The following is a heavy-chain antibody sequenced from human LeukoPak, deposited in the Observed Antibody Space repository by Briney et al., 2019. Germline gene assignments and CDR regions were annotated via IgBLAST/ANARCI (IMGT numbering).Heavy chain of an antibody. CDR1: GYSISRGYY. Sequence: SESLSLTCSVSGYSISRGYYWGWIRQPPGKGLEWIGSIYHSGSTYYNSSLKSRVTISVDTSKNQFSLKLSSVTAADTAVYYCASPVFGDVFDIWGQGTMVTVSS. D-gene: IGHD3-10*02. J-gene: IGHJ3*02. CDR3: ASPVFGDVFDI. V-gene: IGHV4-38-2*02. CDR2: IYHSGST.